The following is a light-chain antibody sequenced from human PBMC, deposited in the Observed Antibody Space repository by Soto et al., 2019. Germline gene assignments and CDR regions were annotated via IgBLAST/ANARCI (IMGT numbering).Light chain of an antibody. J-gene: IGKJ5*01. Sequence: DVHMTQSASSLSASVGYTVTITCRPSQSISTYLNWYQQKQGKAPNPLIYTTSSLHSGVPSRFSGSGYGTDFTLTISSLQTEDFATYYCQQSYSTPITFGQGTRLEIK. CDR2: TTS. V-gene: IGKV1-39*01. CDR1: QSISTY. CDR3: QQSYSTPIT.